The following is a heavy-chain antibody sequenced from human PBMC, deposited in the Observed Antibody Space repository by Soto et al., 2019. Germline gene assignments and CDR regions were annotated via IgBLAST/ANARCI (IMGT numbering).Heavy chain of an antibody. CDR1: GYTFTTYT. CDR3: ARGIATGQLDP. D-gene: IGHD6-13*01. J-gene: IGHJ5*02. V-gene: IGHV1-3*01. CDR2: INPVNGNT. Sequence: QLQLVQSGAEVKKPGASVMLSCKASGYTFTTYTMNWVRQAPGQRLEWMGWINPVNGNTKSSQKFQDRVIITRDTSASTAYMELRSLRSEDTAVYYCARGIATGQLDPWGQGTVVIVSS.